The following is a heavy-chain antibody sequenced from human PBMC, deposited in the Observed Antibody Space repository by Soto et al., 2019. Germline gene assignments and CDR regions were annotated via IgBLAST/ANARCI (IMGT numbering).Heavy chain of an antibody. Sequence: SETLSLTCTVSGGSISSYYWSWIRQPPGKGLEWIGYIYYSGSTNYNPSLKSRVTISVDTSKNQFSLKLSSVTAADTAVYYCARAYSNYPNYYYYYMDVWGKGTTVTVSS. CDR1: GGSISSYY. D-gene: IGHD4-4*01. CDR3: ARAYSNYPNYYYYYMDV. J-gene: IGHJ6*03. V-gene: IGHV4-59*08. CDR2: IYYSGST.